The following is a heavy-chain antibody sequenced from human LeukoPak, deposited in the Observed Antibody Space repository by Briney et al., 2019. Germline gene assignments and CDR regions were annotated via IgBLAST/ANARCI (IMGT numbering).Heavy chain of an antibody. CDR3: ARLGGRKATMVRRGDYYYTDV. J-gene: IGHJ6*03. D-gene: IGHD3-10*01. CDR2: IYTSGST. V-gene: IGHV4-61*02. CDR1: GGSISSGSYY. Sequence: SETLSLTCTVSGGSISSGSYYWSWIRQPAGKGLEWIGRIYTSGSTNYNPSLKSRVTISVDTSKNQFSLKLSSVTAADTAVYYCARLGGRKATMVRRGDYYYTDVWGKGTTVTVSS.